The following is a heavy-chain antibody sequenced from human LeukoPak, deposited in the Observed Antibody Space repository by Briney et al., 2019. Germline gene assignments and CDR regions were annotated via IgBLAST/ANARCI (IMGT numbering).Heavy chain of an antibody. CDR2: INHSGST. Sequence: SETLSLTCAVYGGSFSGYYWSWIRQPPGKGLEWIGEINHSGSTNYNPSLKSRVTISVDTSKNQFSLRLSSVTAADTAVYYCARVTRRASIAARPYYFDYWGQGTLVTVSS. J-gene: IGHJ4*02. CDR3: ARVTRRASIAARPYYFDY. D-gene: IGHD6-6*01. V-gene: IGHV4-34*01. CDR1: GGSFSGYY.